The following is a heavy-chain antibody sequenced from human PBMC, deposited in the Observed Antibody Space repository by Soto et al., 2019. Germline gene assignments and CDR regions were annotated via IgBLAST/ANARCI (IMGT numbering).Heavy chain of an antibody. CDR2: IYWDDDK. V-gene: IGHV2-5*02. CDR1: GFSLSTSGVG. D-gene: IGHD1-26*01. CDR3: ARSSGRSRSFDY. Sequence: QITLKESGPTLVKPTQTLTLTCTLSGFSLSTSGVGVGWIRKPPGKALEWLALIYWDDDKRYSPSLKSRLTVXKXHSKNQVVMTMTNMHPVDTATYYCARSSGRSRSFDYWGQGTLVTVSS. J-gene: IGHJ4*02.